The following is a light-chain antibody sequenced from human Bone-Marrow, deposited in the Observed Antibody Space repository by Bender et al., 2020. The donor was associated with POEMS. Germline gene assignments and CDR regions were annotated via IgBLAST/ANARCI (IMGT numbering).Light chain of an antibody. V-gene: IGLV2-18*02. CDR2: GVN. Sequence: QSALTQPASVSGSPGQAITISCTGTSSDVGAYNYVSWYQQPPGTAPKLLIYGVNDRPSGVPDRFSGSKSGNTATLSISGLQAEDEADYYCCSYTDRGTYVFGTGTKVTVL. J-gene: IGLJ1*01. CDR3: CSYTDRGTYV. CDR1: SSDVGAYNY.